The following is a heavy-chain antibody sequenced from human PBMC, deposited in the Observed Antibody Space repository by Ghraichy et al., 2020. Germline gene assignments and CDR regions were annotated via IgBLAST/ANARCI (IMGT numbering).Heavy chain of an antibody. CDR1: GGSISSNTW. V-gene: IGHV4-4*02. Sequence: SETLSLTCAVSGGSISSNTWWSWVRQPPGKGLEWIGEIYHSGSTNYNPSLKSRVTLSVDNSKNQFSLDLTSVTAADTAVYYCARRGCTGGICYYMDVWGKGTTVTVSS. CDR3: ARRGCTGGICYYMDV. CDR2: IYHSGST. J-gene: IGHJ6*03. D-gene: IGHD2-8*02.